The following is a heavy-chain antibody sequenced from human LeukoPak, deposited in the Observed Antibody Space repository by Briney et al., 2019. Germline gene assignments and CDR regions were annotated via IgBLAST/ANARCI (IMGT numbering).Heavy chain of an antibody. V-gene: IGHV3-48*03. CDR2: ISSSGTTI. CDR3: ANLDQGITIFGVVTTDAFNI. J-gene: IGHJ3*02. CDR1: GFTFSSYE. D-gene: IGHD3-3*01. Sequence: SGGSLRLSCAAYGFTFSSYEMNWVRQAPGKGLEWVSYISSSGTTIYYADSVKGRFTISRDNAKNSLYLQMNSLRVEDTAVYYCANLDQGITIFGVVTTDAFNIWGQGTMVTVSS.